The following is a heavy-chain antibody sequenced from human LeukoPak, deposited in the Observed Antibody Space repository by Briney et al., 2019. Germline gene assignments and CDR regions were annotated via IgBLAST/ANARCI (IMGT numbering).Heavy chain of an antibody. Sequence: PSETLSLTCNVSGGSIRSRSYYWGWIRQPAGKGLEWIGSIYYSGSAYYNPSLKSRVTISLDTSKNQFSLKLRSVTAADTAVYYCARELGYCSSTSCYSQGWFDPWGQGTLVTVSS. D-gene: IGHD2-2*01. J-gene: IGHJ5*02. CDR1: GGSIRSRSYY. V-gene: IGHV4-39*07. CDR2: IYYSGSA. CDR3: ARELGYCSSTSCYSQGWFDP.